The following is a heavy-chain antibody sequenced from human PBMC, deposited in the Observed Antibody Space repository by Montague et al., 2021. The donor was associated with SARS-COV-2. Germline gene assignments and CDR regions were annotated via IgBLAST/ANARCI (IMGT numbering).Heavy chain of an antibody. Sequence: SLRLSGAASGFIVEDYAMHWVRQAPGKGLEWVSGLSWNIGSLAYSYSCXVRFTISRENAKNSLYLQLSSLRPEDTALYYCAKDGGHSSGYYYEGGFDSWGQGAPVTVSS. CDR2: LSWNIGSL. CDR3: AKDGGHSSGYYYEGGFDS. CDR1: GFIVEDYA. V-gene: IGHV3-9*01. J-gene: IGHJ4*02. D-gene: IGHD3-22*01.